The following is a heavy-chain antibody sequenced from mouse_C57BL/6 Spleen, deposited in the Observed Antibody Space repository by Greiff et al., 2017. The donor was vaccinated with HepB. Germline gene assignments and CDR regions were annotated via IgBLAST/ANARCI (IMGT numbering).Heavy chain of an antibody. D-gene: IGHD1-1*01. Sequence: QVQLQQPGAELVKPGASVKLSCKASGYTFTSYWMQWVKQRPGQGLEWIGEIDPSDSYTNYNQKFKGKATLTVDTSSSTAYMQLSSLTSEDSAVYYCARKDYAPYYFDYWGQGTTPTVSS. V-gene: IGHV1-50*01. CDR1: GYTFTSYW. CDR2: IDPSDSYT. CDR3: ARKDYAPYYFDY. J-gene: IGHJ2*01.